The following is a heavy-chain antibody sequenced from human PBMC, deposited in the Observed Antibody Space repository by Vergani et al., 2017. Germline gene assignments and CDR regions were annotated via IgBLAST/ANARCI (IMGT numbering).Heavy chain of an antibody. CDR2: ISYDGSNK. Sequence: QVQLVESGGGVVQPGRSLRLSCAASGFTFSSYGMHWVRQAPGKGLEWVAVISYDGSNKYYADSVKGRFTISRDNSKNTLYLQMNSLRAEDTAVYYCATYSGSYDYWDQGTLVTVSS. CDR1: GFTFSSYG. V-gene: IGHV3-30*03. J-gene: IGHJ4*02. CDR3: ATYSGSYDY. D-gene: IGHD1-26*01.